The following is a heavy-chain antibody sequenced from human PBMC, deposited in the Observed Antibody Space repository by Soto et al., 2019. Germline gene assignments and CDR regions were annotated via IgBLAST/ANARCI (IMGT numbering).Heavy chain of an antibody. CDR2: INAANGDT. Sequence: ASVKVSCKASGYTFTSYGLHWVRPAPGQRLEWMGWINAANGDTKYSPKFQGRVTITRDTSASTAYMELSSLRSEDTAVYYCVRRHVSATGIDWFDPWGQGTLVTAPQ. V-gene: IGHV1-3*01. J-gene: IGHJ5*02. D-gene: IGHD6-13*01. CDR3: VRRHVSATGIDWFDP. CDR1: GYTFTSYG.